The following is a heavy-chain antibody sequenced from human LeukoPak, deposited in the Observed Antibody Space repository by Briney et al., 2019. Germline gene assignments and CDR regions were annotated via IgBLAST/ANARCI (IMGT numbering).Heavy chain of an antibody. CDR3: RGDLGIDY. Sequence: PSETLSLTCTVSGYSISSGYYWGWIRQPPGKGLEWIGSIYHSGSTYYNPFLRSRVTISVDTSKNQFSLKLSSVTAADTAVYYCRGDLGIDYWGQGTLVTVSS. V-gene: IGHV4-38-2*02. J-gene: IGHJ4*02. D-gene: IGHD3-16*01. CDR1: GYSISSGYY. CDR2: IYHSGST.